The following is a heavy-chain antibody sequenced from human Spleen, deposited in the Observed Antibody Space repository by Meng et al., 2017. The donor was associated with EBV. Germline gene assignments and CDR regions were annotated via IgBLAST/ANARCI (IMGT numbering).Heavy chain of an antibody. CDR2: IDTNTGKP. D-gene: IGHD3-10*01. J-gene: IGHJ4*02. V-gene: IGHV7-4-1*01. CDR1: GSIFSTHD. CDR3: ACESGRGFTPDY. Sequence: VQLVELVSELKKPGDSGGLSSLSSGSIFSTHDMNWLRPAPGQGREWMGWIDTNTGKPTYAQGIKQLFVFSLDTSVSTAYLQIYDLKPEDTAVYYCACESGRGFTPDYWGQGTLVTVSS.